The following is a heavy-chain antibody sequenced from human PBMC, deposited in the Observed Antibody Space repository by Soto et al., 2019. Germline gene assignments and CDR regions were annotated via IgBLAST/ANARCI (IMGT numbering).Heavy chain of an antibody. D-gene: IGHD2-8*01. CDR3: TTTKGRLEPPTNDF. Sequence: EVQLVEPGEGLVKPGGSLRLSCAGSGFTFSNAWMGWVRRDPGKGQEWAGRIKSDAYGGAIDYAAPVKGRFTISRDDSKNTLFLQMNNLRAEDTAVYSCTTTKGRLEPPTNDFWGQGTPVIVSS. V-gene: IGHV3-15*01. J-gene: IGHJ4*02. CDR1: GFTFSNAW. CDR2: IKSDAYGGAI.